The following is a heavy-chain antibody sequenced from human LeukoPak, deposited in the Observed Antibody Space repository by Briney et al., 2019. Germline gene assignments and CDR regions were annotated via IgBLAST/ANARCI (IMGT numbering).Heavy chain of an antibody. CDR2: IYYTGTT. CDR3: ASKSTDHGELRFDC. V-gene: IGHV4-59*01. CDR1: GDSTNTYF. J-gene: IGHJ4*02. Sequence: PSETLSLTCTISGDSTNTYFWSWIRQPPGKGLEWIGYIYYTGTTNYNPSLKSRVTISVDTSKNQFSLKVSSVTAADTGVYYCASKSTDHGELRFDCWGQGTLVTVSS. D-gene: IGHD4-17*01.